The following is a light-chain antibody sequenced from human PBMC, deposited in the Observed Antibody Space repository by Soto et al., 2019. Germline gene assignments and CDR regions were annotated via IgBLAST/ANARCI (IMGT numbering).Light chain of an antibody. J-gene: IGKJ1*01. Sequence: EIVLTQSPGTLSLSPGERATLSCRASQSVSSSYLAWYQQKPGQASRLLIYGASSRATGISDRFSGSGSGTDFTLTISRLEPEDFAVYYCQRYGSSLWTFGQGTKVDIK. CDR1: QSVSSSY. CDR3: QRYGSSLWT. CDR2: GAS. V-gene: IGKV3-20*01.